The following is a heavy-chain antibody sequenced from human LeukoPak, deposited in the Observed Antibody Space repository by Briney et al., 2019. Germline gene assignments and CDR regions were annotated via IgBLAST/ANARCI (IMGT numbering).Heavy chain of an antibody. Sequence: SETLSLTCTVSGGSISSGDYYWSWIRQPPGKGLEWIGYIYYSGSTYYNPFLKSRVTISVDTSKNQFSLKLSSVTAADTAVYYCARGIQQVVPAATFDYWGQGTLVTVSS. V-gene: IGHV4-30-4*01. CDR2: IYYSGST. CDR1: GGSISSGDYY. D-gene: IGHD2-2*01. J-gene: IGHJ4*02. CDR3: ARGIQQVVPAATFDY.